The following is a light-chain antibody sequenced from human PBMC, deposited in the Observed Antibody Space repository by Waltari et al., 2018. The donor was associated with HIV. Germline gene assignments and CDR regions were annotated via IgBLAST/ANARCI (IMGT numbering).Light chain of an antibody. V-gene: IGKV3D-15*01. CDR1: QNVNFN. CDR2: GAY. J-gene: IGKJ5*01. Sequence: EIVMTQSPATLSVSPGERVTLSCRASQNVNFNLAWYQQKPGQAPRLLIYGAYGRAAGIPARFSGSGSGTEFTLTISSLQSEEFAVYYCQQYENWPPITFGQGTRLEIK. CDR3: QQYENWPPIT.